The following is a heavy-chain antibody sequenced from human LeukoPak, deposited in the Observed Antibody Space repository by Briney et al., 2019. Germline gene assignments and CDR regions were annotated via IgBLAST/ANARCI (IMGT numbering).Heavy chain of an antibody. CDR2: STNKATSYTT. CDR3: VRGYNSFDI. J-gene: IGHJ3*02. V-gene: IGHV3-72*01. CDR1: GFTLSDHY. D-gene: IGHD5-24*01. Sequence: GGSLRLSCEASGFTLSDHYMDWVREAPGKGLEWVGRSTNKATSYTTAYAASVKGRFTLSRDDSKHSLYLQMDSLKTEDTAVYYCVRGYNSFDIWGQGTMVTVSS.